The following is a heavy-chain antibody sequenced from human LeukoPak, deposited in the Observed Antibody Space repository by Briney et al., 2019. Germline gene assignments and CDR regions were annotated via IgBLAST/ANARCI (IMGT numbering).Heavy chain of an antibody. D-gene: IGHD5-24*01. CDR2: IKTKADGGTT. V-gene: IGHV3-15*01. J-gene: IGHJ4*02. CDR3: TRDQSGGYNLFDH. CDR1: GFTFTNAW. Sequence: GGSLRLSCVASGFTFTNAWMSWVRQAPGKGLQWVGRIKTKADGGTTDYAAPVKGRFTISRDDSKTTLHLQMNSLKTEDTAVYYCTRDQSGGYNLFDHWGQGTLVSVSS.